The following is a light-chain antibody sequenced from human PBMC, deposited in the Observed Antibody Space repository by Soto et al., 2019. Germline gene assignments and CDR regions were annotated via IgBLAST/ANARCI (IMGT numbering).Light chain of an antibody. Sequence: EIVTTQSPATLSVSPGEGATLSCRASHSVDSNLAWYQQKPGQAPRLLIFGASTRATGIPTRFSGGGSGTDFTLTISSLQSEDFGLYFCQQYDKWPLTFGGGTKVDIK. CDR1: HSVDSN. V-gene: IGKV3D-15*01. CDR2: GAS. J-gene: IGKJ4*01. CDR3: QQYDKWPLT.